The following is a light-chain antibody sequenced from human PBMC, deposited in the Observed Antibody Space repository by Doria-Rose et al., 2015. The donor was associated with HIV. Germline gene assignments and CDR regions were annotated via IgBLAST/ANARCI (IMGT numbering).Light chain of an antibody. CDR3: QQYYTTPMYT. Sequence: MTQSPSSLSASVGDRVTITCRASQDISNSLAWYQQIPGKAPKLLVYGASRLETGVPSSFSGSGSGADYTLTISSLQPEDFATYYGQQYYTTPMYTLGQGTKVEIK. CDR2: GAS. V-gene: IGKV1-NL1*01. J-gene: IGKJ2*01. CDR1: QDISNS.